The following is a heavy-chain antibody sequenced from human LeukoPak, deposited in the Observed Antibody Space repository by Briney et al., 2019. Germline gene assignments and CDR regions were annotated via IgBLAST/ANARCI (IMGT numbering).Heavy chain of an antibody. D-gene: IGHD2-21*02. CDR2: ISSSSNYI. J-gene: IGHJ4*02. V-gene: IGHV3-21*01. CDR1: GFTFTSYS. CDR3: ARDGYGDCFFDY. Sequence: GGSLRLSCAASGFTFTSYSLNWVRQAPGKGLEWVSSISSSSNYISYADSVKGRFTISRDNAKNSLYLQMNSLTAEDTAVYYCARDGYGDCFFDYWGQGTLVTVSS.